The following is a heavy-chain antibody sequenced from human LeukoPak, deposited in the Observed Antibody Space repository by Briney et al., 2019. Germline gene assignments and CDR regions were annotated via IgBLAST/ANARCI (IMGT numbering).Heavy chain of an antibody. CDR2: ISAYNGNT. Sequence: ASVKVSCKASGYTFTSYGISWVRQAPRQGLEWMGWISAYNGNTNYAQKLQGRVTMTTDTSTSTAYMELRSLRSDDTAVYYCARVYYDFWSGYYTNNDFDYWGQGTLVTVSS. J-gene: IGHJ4*02. CDR1: GYTFTSYG. V-gene: IGHV1-18*01. CDR3: ARVYYDFWSGYYTNNDFDY. D-gene: IGHD3-3*01.